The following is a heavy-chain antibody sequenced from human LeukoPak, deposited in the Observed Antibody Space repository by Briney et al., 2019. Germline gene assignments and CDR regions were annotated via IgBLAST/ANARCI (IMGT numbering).Heavy chain of an antibody. CDR1: GFTFSSYA. Sequence: GGSLRLSCAASGFTFSSYAMSWVRQAPGKGLEWVSAISGSGGSTYYADSVKGRFTISRDNSKNTLYLQMNSLRAEDTAVYYCAKAYSSSWYLYSFDYWGQGTLVTVSS. V-gene: IGHV3-23*01. CDR3: AKAYSSSWYLYSFDY. J-gene: IGHJ4*02. D-gene: IGHD6-13*01. CDR2: ISGSGGST.